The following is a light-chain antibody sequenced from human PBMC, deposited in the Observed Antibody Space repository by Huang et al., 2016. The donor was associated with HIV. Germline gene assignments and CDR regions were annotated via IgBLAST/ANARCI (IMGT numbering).Light chain of an antibody. Sequence: DIQMTQSPSSLSASVGDRVTITCQASQDIINYLNWYQQKPGKAPKLLIYDASNLETGVPSRFSGSGSGTEFTLTISSLQPEDFATYYCQQYDKSPPTFGPGTRLDIK. CDR3: QQYDKSPPT. CDR2: DAS. V-gene: IGKV1-33*01. J-gene: IGKJ5*01. CDR1: QDIINY.